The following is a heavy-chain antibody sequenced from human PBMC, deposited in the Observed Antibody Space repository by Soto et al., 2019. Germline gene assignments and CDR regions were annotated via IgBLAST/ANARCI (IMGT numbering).Heavy chain of an antibody. CDR2: ISGSGGST. D-gene: IGHD2-2*01. CDR3: AKNPLFVVVPSLWFDP. CDR1: GFTFTSYA. Sequence: EEQLLESGGGLVQPGGSLRLSCAASGFTFTSYAMSWVRQAPGKGLEWVSAISGSGGSTYYADSVKGRFTISRDNSKNTLYLQMNSLRAEDTAVYYCAKNPLFVVVPSLWFDPWGQGTLVTVSS. J-gene: IGHJ5*02. V-gene: IGHV3-23*01.